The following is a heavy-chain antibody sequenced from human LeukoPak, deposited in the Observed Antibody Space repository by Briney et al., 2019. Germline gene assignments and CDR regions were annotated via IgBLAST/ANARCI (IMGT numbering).Heavy chain of an antibody. CDR1: GYTLTELS. D-gene: IGHD6-13*01. V-gene: IGHV1-24*01. CDR3: ARGLKSSSWYEHREYYMDV. CDR2: FDPEDGET. Sequence: ASVKVSCKVSGYTLTELSMHWVRQAPGKGLEWMGGFDPEDGETIYAQKFQGRVTMTRNTSISTAYMELSSLRSEDTAVYYCARGLKSSSWYEHREYYMDVWGKGTTVTVSS. J-gene: IGHJ6*03.